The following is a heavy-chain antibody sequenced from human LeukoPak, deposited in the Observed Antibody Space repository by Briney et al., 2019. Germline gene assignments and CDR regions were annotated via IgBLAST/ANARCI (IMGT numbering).Heavy chain of an antibody. CDR1: GFTFSSYA. V-gene: IGHV3-30-3*01. CDR3: ARSTASRREFDY. D-gene: IGHD2-2*01. J-gene: IGHJ4*02. Sequence: GRSLRVSCAASGFTFSSYAMHWVRQAPGKGLEWVAVISYDGSNKYYADSVKGRFTISRDNSKNTLYLQMNSLRAEDTAVYYCARSTASRREFDYWGQGTLVTVSS. CDR2: ISYDGSNK.